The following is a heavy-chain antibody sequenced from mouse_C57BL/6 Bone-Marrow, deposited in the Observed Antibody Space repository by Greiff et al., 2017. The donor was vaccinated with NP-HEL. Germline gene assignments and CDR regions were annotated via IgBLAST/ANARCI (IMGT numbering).Heavy chain of an antibody. CDR2: SRNKANDYTT. J-gene: IGHJ4*01. D-gene: IGHD2-4*01. CDR1: GFTFSDFY. Sequence: EVKVVDSGGGLVQSGRSLRLSCATSGFTFSDFYMEWVRQAPGKGLEWIAASRNKANDYTTEYSASVKGRFIVSRDTSQSILYLQMNALRAEDTAIYYCARYDYAYAMDYWGQGTSVTVSS. CDR3: ARYDYAYAMDY. V-gene: IGHV7-1*01.